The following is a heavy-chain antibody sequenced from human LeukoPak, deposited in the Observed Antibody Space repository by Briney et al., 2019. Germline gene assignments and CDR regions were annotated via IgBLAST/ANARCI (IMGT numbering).Heavy chain of an antibody. J-gene: IGHJ4*02. D-gene: IGHD6-19*01. CDR3: AREAVSGWYDYFDY. CDR1: SGSIISYY. V-gene: IGHV4-59*01. CDR2: IHYSGST. Sequence: SETLSLTCTVSSGSIISYYWNWIRQAPGKGLEWIGYIHYSGSTSYNPSLKSRVTISVDTSKNQFSLKLRSVTAADTAVYYCAREAVSGWYDYFDYWGQGTLVTVSS.